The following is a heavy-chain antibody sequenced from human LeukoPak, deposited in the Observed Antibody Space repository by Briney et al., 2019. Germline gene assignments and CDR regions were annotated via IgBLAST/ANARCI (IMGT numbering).Heavy chain of an antibody. CDR3: ARSASGTGYTA. V-gene: IGHV1-8*01. Sequence: GASVKVSCKASGYTFTNDDIGWVRQATGQGLEWIGKMNPNSGNTGYAQKFQGRVTMTRSTSVSTVHMELNSLTSEDTAVYFCARSASGTGYTAWGQGTLVTVSS. J-gene: IGHJ4*02. D-gene: IGHD3-9*01. CDR2: MNPNSGNT. CDR1: GYTFTNDD.